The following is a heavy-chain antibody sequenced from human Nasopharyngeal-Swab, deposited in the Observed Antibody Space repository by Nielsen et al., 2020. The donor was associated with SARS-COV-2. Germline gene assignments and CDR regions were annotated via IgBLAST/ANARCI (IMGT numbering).Heavy chain of an antibody. Sequence: GESLKISCAASGFTLSSYAMHWVRQAPGKGLEWVAVISYDGSNKYYADSVKGRFTISRDNSKNTLYLQMNSLRAEDTAVYYCARDEGGGWRPWGQGTLVTVSS. D-gene: IGHD6-19*01. V-gene: IGHV3-30-3*01. CDR1: GFTLSSYA. CDR2: ISYDGSNK. J-gene: IGHJ4*02. CDR3: ARDEGGGWRP.